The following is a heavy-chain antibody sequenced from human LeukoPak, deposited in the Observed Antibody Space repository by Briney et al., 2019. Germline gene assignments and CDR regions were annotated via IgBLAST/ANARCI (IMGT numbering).Heavy chain of an antibody. CDR3: ARETRDFWSGYYKSFDY. CDR1: GGSISSYY. J-gene: IGHJ4*02. Sequence: PSETLSLTCTVSGGSISSYYWSWLRQPAGKGLEWIGRIYTSGSTNYNPSLKSRVTMSVDTSKNQFSLKLSSVTAADTAVYYCARETRDFWSGYYKSFDYWGQGTLVTVSS. V-gene: IGHV4-4*07. CDR2: IYTSGST. D-gene: IGHD3-3*01.